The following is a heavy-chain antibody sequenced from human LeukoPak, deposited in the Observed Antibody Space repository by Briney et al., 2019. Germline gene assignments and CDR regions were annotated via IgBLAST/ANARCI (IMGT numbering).Heavy chain of an antibody. CDR1: GFSFSSYA. Sequence: GRSLRLSCATSGFSFSSYAMSWVRQAPGKGLEWVSAISSTDAGTYHADSVGGRFTISRDSSKNTLYLQMNSLRAEDAAVYYCAKAPVTSCRGAYCYPFDYWGQGTLVTVSS. CDR3: AKAPVTSCRGAYCYPFDY. D-gene: IGHD2-21*01. J-gene: IGHJ4*02. CDR2: ISSTDAGT. V-gene: IGHV3-23*01.